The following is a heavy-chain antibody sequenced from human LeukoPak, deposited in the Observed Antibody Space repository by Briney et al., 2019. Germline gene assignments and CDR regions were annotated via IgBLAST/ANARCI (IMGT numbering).Heavy chain of an antibody. D-gene: IGHD3-22*01. J-gene: IGHJ4*02. CDR1: GFTFSSYS. CDR3: ARVGVVVITTLDY. Sequence: GGSLRLSCAASGFTFSSYSMNWVRQAPGKGLEWVSSISSSSSYIYYADSVKGRFTISRDNAKNSLYLQMNSLRAEDTAVYYCARVGVVVITTLDYWAREPWSPSPQ. CDR2: ISSSSSYI. V-gene: IGHV3-21*01.